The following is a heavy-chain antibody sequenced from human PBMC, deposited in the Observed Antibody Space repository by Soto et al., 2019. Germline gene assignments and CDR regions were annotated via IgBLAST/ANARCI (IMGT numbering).Heavy chain of an antibody. V-gene: IGHV4-31*03. Sequence: QVQLQESGPGLVKPSQTLSLTCTVSGGSISSGGYYWSWIRQNPGKGLEWIGYIYYSGSTYYNPSLKSRVTISVDTSKNQFSLKLSSVTAADTAVYYCARTADGMVRGVPTWGQGTLVTVSS. D-gene: IGHD3-10*01. CDR2: IYYSGST. J-gene: IGHJ5*02. CDR1: GGSISSGGYY. CDR3: ARTADGMVRGVPT.